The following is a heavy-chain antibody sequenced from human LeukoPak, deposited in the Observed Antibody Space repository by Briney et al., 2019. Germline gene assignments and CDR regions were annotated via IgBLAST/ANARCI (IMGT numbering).Heavy chain of an antibody. D-gene: IGHD3-10*01. CDR1: GYTFTSYY. CDR3: ARDGGSGSYYTDYYYGMDV. V-gene: IGHV1-46*01. CDR2: INPSGGST. J-gene: IGHJ6*02. Sequence: AASVKVSCKASGYTFTSYYMHWVRQAPGQGLEWMGIINPSGGSTSYAQKFQGRVAMTRDTSTSTVYMELSSLRSEDTAVYYCARDGGSGSYYTDYYYGMDVWGQGTTVTVSS.